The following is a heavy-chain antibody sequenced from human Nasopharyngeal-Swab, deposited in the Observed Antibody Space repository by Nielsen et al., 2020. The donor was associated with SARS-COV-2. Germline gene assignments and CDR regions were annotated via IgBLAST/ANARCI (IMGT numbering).Heavy chain of an antibody. CDR1: GFTFSSYS. J-gene: IGHJ3*02. Sequence: GGSLRLSCAASGFTFSSYSMNWVRQAPEKGLEWVSYISTSSTTIYYADSVKGRFTISRDNAKNSLYLQMNSLRDEDTAVYYCARDPYYYDSSGYFNDAFDIWGQGTMVTVSS. V-gene: IGHV3-48*02. CDR2: ISTSSTTI. D-gene: IGHD3-22*01. CDR3: ARDPYYYDSSGYFNDAFDI.